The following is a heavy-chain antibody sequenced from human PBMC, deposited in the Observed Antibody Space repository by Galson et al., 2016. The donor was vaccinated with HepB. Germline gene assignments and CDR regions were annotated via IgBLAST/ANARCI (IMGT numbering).Heavy chain of an antibody. V-gene: IGHV3-23*01. J-gene: IGHJ4*02. CDR2: ISGYGGST. CDR1: GCTFGRYA. Sequence: SLRLSCAASGCTFGRYAMSGVRQAPRTGLDCVSAISGYGGSTYYAGSVQGRVPSSRGRSTNTMYREMNSLRTDDTAVYYCARFTQEWLDRVYYFDYWGQGTLVTVSS. CDR3: ARFTQEWLDRVYYFDY. D-gene: IGHD6-19*01.